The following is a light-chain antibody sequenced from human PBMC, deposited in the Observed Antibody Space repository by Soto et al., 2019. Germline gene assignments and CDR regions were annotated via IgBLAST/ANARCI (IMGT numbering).Light chain of an antibody. Sequence: EIVLTQSPATLSLSPGERATLSCRASQSVSDYLAWYQQKPGQAPRLLIYDASNRATGIPARFRGRGSGTDFTLTISSLEPEDFAVYYCQQRSNWPPYTFGQGTKLEIK. CDR2: DAS. J-gene: IGKJ2*01. CDR1: QSVSDY. V-gene: IGKV3-11*01. CDR3: QQRSNWPPYT.